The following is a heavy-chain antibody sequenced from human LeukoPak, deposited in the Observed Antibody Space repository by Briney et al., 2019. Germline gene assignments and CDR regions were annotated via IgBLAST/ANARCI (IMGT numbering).Heavy chain of an antibody. D-gene: IGHD3-22*01. CDR2: IYSSGST. Sequence: SETLSLTCTVSGGSISSGRYYWSWIRQPAGKGLEGSVRIYSSGSTNYNPSLKSRVTIAVDTSKNQFSLQLSAVTAADTAVYYCARARSSGYSFDYWGQGTLVTVSS. CDR3: ARARSSGYSFDY. J-gene: IGHJ4*02. CDR1: GGSISSGRYY. V-gene: IGHV4-61*02.